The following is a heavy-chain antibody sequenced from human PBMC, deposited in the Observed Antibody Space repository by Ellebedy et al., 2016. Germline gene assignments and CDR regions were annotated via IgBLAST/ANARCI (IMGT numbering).Heavy chain of an antibody. CDR1: GGSVSSGSYY. CDR3: ARTSYRTAFDI. CDR2: IYYSGST. J-gene: IGHJ3*02. V-gene: IGHV4-61*01. Sequence: SETLSLIXTVSGGSVSSGSYYWSWIRQPPGKGLEWIGYIYYSGSTNYNPSLKSRVTISVDTSKNQFSLKLSSVTAADTAVYYCARTSYRTAFDIWGQGTMVTVSS. D-gene: IGHD2-2*01.